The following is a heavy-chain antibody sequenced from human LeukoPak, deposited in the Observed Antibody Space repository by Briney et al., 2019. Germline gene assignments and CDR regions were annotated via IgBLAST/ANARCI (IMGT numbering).Heavy chain of an antibody. Sequence: SQTLSLTCAVSGGSISSGGYSWSWIRQPPGKGLEWIGYIYHSGSTYYNPSLKSRVTISVDRSKNQFSLKLSSATAADTAVYYCARGGGGIVVVPAAPLPPDYWGQGTLVTVSS. J-gene: IGHJ4*02. CDR2: IYHSGST. CDR3: ARGGGGIVVVPAAPLPPDY. D-gene: IGHD2-2*01. CDR1: GGSISSGGYS. V-gene: IGHV4-30-2*01.